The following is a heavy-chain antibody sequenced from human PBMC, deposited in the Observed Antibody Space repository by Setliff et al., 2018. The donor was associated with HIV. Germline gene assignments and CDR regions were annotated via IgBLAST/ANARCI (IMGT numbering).Heavy chain of an antibody. Sequence: GGSLRLSCAASGFTFNNYAIHWVRQAPGKGLEWVALISYDGTYKYYAESVKGRFTISRDNSRNTLYLQMNSLKTEDTAVYYCAKDWGSRLSYSFYYMDVWGKGTTVTVSS. J-gene: IGHJ6*03. V-gene: IGHV3-30*04. CDR2: ISYDGTYK. CDR1: GFTFNNYA. CDR3: AKDWGSRLSYSFYYMDV. D-gene: IGHD3-16*01.